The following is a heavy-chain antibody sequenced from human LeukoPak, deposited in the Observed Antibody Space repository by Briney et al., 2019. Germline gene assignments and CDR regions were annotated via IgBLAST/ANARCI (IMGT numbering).Heavy chain of an antibody. D-gene: IGHD1-1*01. CDR1: GGTFNSYT. V-gene: IGHV1-69*02. J-gene: IGHJ6*02. Sequence: ASVKVSCKASGGTFNSYTISWVRQAPGQGLEWMGRIIPILGIANYAQKFQGRVTITADKSTSTAYMELSSLRSEDTAVYYCARVRAGTTSYYYYGMDVWGQGTTVTVSS. CDR2: IIPILGIA. CDR3: ARVRAGTTSYYYYGMDV.